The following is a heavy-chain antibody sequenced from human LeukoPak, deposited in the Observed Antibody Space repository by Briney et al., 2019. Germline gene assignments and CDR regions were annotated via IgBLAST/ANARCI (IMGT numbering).Heavy chain of an antibody. J-gene: IGHJ6*03. Sequence: GGSLRLSCVASEFTFSGYAMSWVCQVPGKGLEWVSVISGSGGSTYYADSVKGRFTISRDNSKNTLYLQINSLRAEDTAVYYCAKDRQGFGFGEQLDYYYMDVWGKGTTVTVSS. V-gene: IGHV3-23*01. D-gene: IGHD3-10*01. CDR3: AKDRQGFGFGEQLDYYYMDV. CDR1: EFTFSGYA. CDR2: ISGSGGST.